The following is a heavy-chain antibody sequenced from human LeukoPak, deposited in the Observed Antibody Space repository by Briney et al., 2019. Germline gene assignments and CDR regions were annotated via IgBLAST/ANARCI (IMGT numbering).Heavy chain of an antibody. CDR2: IGGSGSTI. D-gene: IGHD6-6*01. J-gene: IGHJ4*02. CDR3: AKDRVYSSSSFDY. Sequence: GGSLRLSCAASGFIFTDYFMSWIRQAPGKGLEWVAYIGGSGSTIYYADSVKGRFTISRNNAKNSLYLQMNSLRAEDTAVYYCAKDRVYSSSSFDYWGQGTLVTVSS. V-gene: IGHV3-11*01. CDR1: GFIFTDYF.